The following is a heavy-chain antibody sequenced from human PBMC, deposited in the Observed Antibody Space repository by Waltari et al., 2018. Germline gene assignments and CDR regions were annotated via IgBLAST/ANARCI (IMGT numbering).Heavy chain of an antibody. D-gene: IGHD6-6*01. Sequence: QVQLQQWGAGLLKPSETLSLTCAVYGGSFRGDYWSWIRQPPGKGLEWIGEINHRGSTNYNPALKRRVTISVDTSKNQCSLKLSSVTAADTAVYYCARGGLAARRPFDYWGQGTLVTGSA. V-gene: IGHV4-34*01. CDR1: GGSFRGDY. CDR2: INHRGST. CDR3: ARGGLAARRPFDY. J-gene: IGHJ4*02.